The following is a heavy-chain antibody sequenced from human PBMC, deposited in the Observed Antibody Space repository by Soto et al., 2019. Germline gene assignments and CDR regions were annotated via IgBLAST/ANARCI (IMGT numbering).Heavy chain of an antibody. CDR2: IIPIFRTP. CDR3: ATDRGRPQLGGNYYYILDV. J-gene: IGHJ6*02. V-gene: IGHV1-69*12. D-gene: IGHD3-3*02. CDR1: GGTFSNSA. Sequence: QVQLEQSGAEVKKPGSSVKVSCKASGGTFSNSAISWVRQAPGQGLEWMGGIIPIFRTPDYAQKFQGRVTVTADESTSTAYMELSGLRSDYTAVYYCATDRGRPQLGGNYYYILDVWGQGTTVTVSS.